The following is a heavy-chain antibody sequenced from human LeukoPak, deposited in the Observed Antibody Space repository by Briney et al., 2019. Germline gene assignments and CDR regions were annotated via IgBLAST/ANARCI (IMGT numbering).Heavy chain of an antibody. V-gene: IGHV3-7*01. D-gene: IGHD7-27*01. CDR1: GFTFSSYW. Sequence: PGGSLRLSCAASGFTFSSYWMSWVRQAPGKGLEWVANIKQDGSEKYYVDSVKGRFTISRDNAKSSLYLQMNSLRAEDTAVYYCARYWSHWDLDYWGQGTLVAVSS. CDR3: ARYWSHWDLDY. J-gene: IGHJ4*02. CDR2: IKQDGSEK.